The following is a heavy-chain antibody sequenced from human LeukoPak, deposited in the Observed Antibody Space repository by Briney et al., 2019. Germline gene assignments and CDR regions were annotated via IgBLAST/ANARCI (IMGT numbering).Heavy chain of an antibody. CDR3: ARDRGTGYCEFDY. Sequence: GGSLRPSCAAPGFTFSDYYMTWIRPAPGKGLEWVSYISNNRGFTYYSDSVKGRFTISRDSAKNSLYLQMNSMRVEDTAVYYCARDRGTGYCEFDYWGQGTLVTVSS. V-gene: IGHV3-11*05. D-gene: IGHD1-14*01. J-gene: IGHJ4*02. CDR2: ISNNRGFT. CDR1: GFTFSDYY.